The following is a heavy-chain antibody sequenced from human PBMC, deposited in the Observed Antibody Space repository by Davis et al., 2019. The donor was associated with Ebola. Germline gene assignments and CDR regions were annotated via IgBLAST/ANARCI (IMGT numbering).Heavy chain of an antibody. D-gene: IGHD5-18*01. J-gene: IGHJ6*02. V-gene: IGHV4-30-4*01. CDR3: ARDRTDTAMSNPYYYYGMDV. CDR1: GGSISSGDYY. Sequence: SETLSLTCTVSGGSISSGDYYWSWIRQPPGKGLEWIGYIYYSGSTYYNPSLKSRVTISVDTSKNQFSLKLSSVTAADTAVYYCARDRTDTAMSNPYYYYGMDVWGQGTTVTVSS. CDR2: IYYSGST.